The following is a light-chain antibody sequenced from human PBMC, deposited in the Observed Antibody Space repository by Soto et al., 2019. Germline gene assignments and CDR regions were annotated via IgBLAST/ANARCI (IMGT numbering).Light chain of an antibody. CDR3: QQCRNWPLT. CDR2: DAS. J-gene: IGKJ4*01. V-gene: IGKV3-15*01. CDR1: QNVYNN. Sequence: EIVMTQSPATLSVSPGEGATLSCKASQNVYNNLAWYQQRPGQPPRLLIYDASTRATGISARFSGSGYGTAFTLPVSRLQSEDFAFYFCQQCRNWPLTFGGGTKVEIK.